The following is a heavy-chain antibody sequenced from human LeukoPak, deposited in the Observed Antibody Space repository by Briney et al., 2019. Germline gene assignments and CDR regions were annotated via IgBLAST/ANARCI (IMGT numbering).Heavy chain of an antibody. CDR1: GFTFDDFG. CDR2: TNWDGGST. V-gene: IGHV3-20*01. D-gene: IGHD4-11*01. J-gene: IGHJ6*03. Sequence: GGSLRLSCAASGFTFDDFGMSWVRQAPGKGLEWVSGTNWDGGSTAYADSVKGRFTISRDNAKNSLYLQMNSLRAEDTAFYHCARVPSYSRSTYHMDVCGNGTTVIVSS. CDR3: ARVPSYSRSTYHMDV.